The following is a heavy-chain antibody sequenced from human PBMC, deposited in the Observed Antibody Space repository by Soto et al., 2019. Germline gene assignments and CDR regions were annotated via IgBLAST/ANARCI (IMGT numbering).Heavy chain of an antibody. D-gene: IGHD1-1*01. CDR1: GFTFSSYG. J-gene: IGHJ5*02. Sequence: QVQLVESGGGVVQPGRSLRLSCAASGFTFSSYGMHWVRQAPGKGLEWVAVIWYDGSNKYYADSVKGRFTISRDNSKNTLYLQMNSLRAEDTAVYYCAREVQKARRSPGGWFDPWGQGTLVTVSS. CDR3: AREVQKARRSPGGWFDP. CDR2: IWYDGSNK. V-gene: IGHV3-33*01.